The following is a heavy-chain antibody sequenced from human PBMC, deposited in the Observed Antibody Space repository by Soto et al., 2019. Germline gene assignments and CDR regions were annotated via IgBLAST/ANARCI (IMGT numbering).Heavy chain of an antibody. CDR2: IIPIFGTA. CDR3: AREGARGAPIGY. Sequence: QVQLVQSGAEVKKPGSSVKVSCKASGGTFSSYAISWVRQAPGQGLEWMGGIIPIFGTANYAQKFQGRVTITADESTSTAYLELSRLRSEDTAVYYCAREGARGAPIGYWGQGTLVTVSS. D-gene: IGHD5-12*01. CDR1: GGTFSSYA. J-gene: IGHJ4*02. V-gene: IGHV1-69*01.